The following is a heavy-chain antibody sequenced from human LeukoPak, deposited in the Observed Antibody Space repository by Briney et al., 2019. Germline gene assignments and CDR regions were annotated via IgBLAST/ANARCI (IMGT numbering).Heavy chain of an antibody. J-gene: IGHJ4*02. CDR3: ARPLNYDSSGYWGYYFDY. CDR1: GGSISSSSYY. Sequence: PSETLSLTCTVSGGSISSSSYYWGWIRQPPGEGLEWIGSIYYSGSTNYNPSLKSRVTISVDTSKNQFSLKLSSVTAADTAVYYCARPLNYDSSGYWGYYFDYWGQGTLVTVSS. D-gene: IGHD3-22*01. CDR2: IYYSGST. V-gene: IGHV4-39*01.